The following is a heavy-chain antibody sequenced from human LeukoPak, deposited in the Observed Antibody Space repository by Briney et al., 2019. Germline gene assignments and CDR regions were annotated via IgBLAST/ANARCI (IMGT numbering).Heavy chain of an antibody. Sequence: GGSLRLSCAASGFTFSSYGMHWVRQAPGKGREWVAVISYDGSNKYYADSVKGRFTISRDNSKNTLYLQMNSLRAEDTAVYYCAKDPTTVTTGEFDYWGQGTLVTVSS. CDR1: GFTFSSYG. V-gene: IGHV3-30*18. D-gene: IGHD4-17*01. CDR3: AKDPTTVTTGEFDY. CDR2: ISYDGSNK. J-gene: IGHJ4*02.